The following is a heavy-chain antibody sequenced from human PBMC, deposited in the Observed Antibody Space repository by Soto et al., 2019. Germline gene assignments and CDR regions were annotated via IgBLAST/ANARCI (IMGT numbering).Heavy chain of an antibody. J-gene: IGHJ4*02. CDR1: GFTFSSYA. D-gene: IGHD2-21*02. V-gene: IGHV3-30-3*01. CDR3: ARASQVTASDY. CDR2: ISYDGSNK. Sequence: QVQLVESGGGVVQPGRSLRLSCAASGFTFSSYAMHWVRQAPGKGLEWVAVISYDGSNKYYVDSVKGRFTISRDNSKNTLYLQMNSLRAEDTAVYYCARASQVTASDYWGQGTLVTVSS.